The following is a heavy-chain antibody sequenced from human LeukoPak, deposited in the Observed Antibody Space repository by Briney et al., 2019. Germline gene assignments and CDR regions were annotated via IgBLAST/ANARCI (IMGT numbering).Heavy chain of an antibody. CDR3: ARVLDYYGSRTYSFDY. V-gene: IGHV4-38-2*02. CDR1: GYSISSGYY. D-gene: IGHD3-10*01. CDR2: IYHSGST. Sequence: SETLSLTCTVSGYSISSGYYWGWIRQPPGKGLEWIASIYHSGSTYYNPFLKRRVTISVDTSKNQFSLKLSSVTAADTAVYYCARVLDYYGSRTYSFDYWGQGTLVTVSS. J-gene: IGHJ4*02.